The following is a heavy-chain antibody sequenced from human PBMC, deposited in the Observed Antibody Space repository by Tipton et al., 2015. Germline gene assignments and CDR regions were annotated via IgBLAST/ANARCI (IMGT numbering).Heavy chain of an antibody. Sequence: GLVKPSETMSLTCDVSGYSINNDYYWGWIRQAPGKGLEWIGSIYYSGSTYHNPSLKSRVTISVDTSKNQFSLKLSSVTAADTAVYYCARALFYGGNTDWYFDLWGQGTMVTVSS. D-gene: IGHD4-23*01. J-gene: IGHJ3*01. CDR1: GYSINNDYY. CDR3: ARALFYGGNTDWYFDL. CDR2: IYYSGST. V-gene: IGHV4-38-2*01.